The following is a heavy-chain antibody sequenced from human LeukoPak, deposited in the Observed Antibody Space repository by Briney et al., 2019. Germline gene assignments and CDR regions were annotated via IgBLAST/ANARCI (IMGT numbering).Heavy chain of an antibody. D-gene: IGHD6-13*01. J-gene: IGHJ4*02. V-gene: IGHV1-8*03. Sequence: RASVKVSCKASGYTFTNYYMHWVRQATGQGLEWMGWMNPNSGNTGYAQKFQGRVTITRNTSISTAYMELSSLRSEDTAVYYCARVRIAALDYWGQGTLVTVSS. CDR1: GYTFTNYY. CDR2: MNPNSGNT. CDR3: ARVRIAALDY.